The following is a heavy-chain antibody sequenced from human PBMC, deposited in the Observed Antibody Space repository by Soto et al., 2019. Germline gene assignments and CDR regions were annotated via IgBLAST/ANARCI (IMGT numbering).Heavy chain of an antibody. CDR3: ARGGYGVAAYYGMDV. CDR1: VGTFSSDA. J-gene: IGHJ6*02. D-gene: IGHD3-3*01. Sequence: QVQLVQSGAEVKKPGSSVNVSCKASVGTFSSDAISWVRQAPGQGLEWMGGIIPIFGTANYAQKFQGRVTITADESTSTAYMELSSLRSEDTAVYYCARGGYGVAAYYGMDVWGQGTTVTVSS. CDR2: IIPIFGTA. V-gene: IGHV1-69*01.